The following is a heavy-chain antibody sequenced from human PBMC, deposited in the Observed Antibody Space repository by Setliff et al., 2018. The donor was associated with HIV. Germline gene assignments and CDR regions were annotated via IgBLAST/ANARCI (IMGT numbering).Heavy chain of an antibody. D-gene: IGHD4-17*01. Sequence: ASVKVSCKTSGDTFTRYDFNWVRQAAGPGLEWMGWMTPYLGNTGYAQKFQGRVSMTRNTSISTAYMELSSLRSEDTAVYSCARDHGMWDYGGNFLLREYFHHWGQGTLVTVSS. J-gene: IGHJ1*01. CDR3: ARDHGMWDYGGNFLLREYFHH. CDR1: GDTFTRYD. CDR2: MTPYLGNT. V-gene: IGHV1-8*02.